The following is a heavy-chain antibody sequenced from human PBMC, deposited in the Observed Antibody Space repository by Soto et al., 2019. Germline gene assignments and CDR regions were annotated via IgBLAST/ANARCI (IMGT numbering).Heavy chain of an antibody. J-gene: IGHJ6*02. CDR3: AREDRDRETGLVPAAIDGMDV. CDR1: GGTFSRYS. Sequence: QVQLVQSGAEVKKPGSSVKVSCKASGGTFSRYSITWVRQAPGHGLEWIGRIIPIFGIASYAQKFQGRVTITADESTRTAYMELRSLRSEDTAVYYCAREDRDRETGLVPAAIDGMDVWGQGTTVTVSS. CDR2: IIPIFGIA. D-gene: IGHD2-2*01. V-gene: IGHV1-69*08.